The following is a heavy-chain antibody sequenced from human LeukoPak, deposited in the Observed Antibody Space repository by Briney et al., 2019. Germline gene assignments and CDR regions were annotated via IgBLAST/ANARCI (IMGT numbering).Heavy chain of an antibody. Sequence: GGSLRLSCAASGFTFDDYAMHWVRQAPGKGLEWVSGISWNSGSIGYADSVKGRFTISRDNAKNSLYLQMNSLRAEDTALYYCAKDLGSWFGAFDPWGQGTLVTVSS. D-gene: IGHD3-10*01. CDR1: GFTFDDYA. CDR2: ISWNSGSI. J-gene: IGHJ5*02. CDR3: AKDLGSWFGAFDP. V-gene: IGHV3-9*01.